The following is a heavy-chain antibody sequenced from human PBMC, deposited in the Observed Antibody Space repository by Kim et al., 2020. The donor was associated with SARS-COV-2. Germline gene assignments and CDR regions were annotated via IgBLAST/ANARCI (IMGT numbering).Heavy chain of an antibody. Sequence: SETLSLTCTVSGGSIISTSYYWGWIRQPPGEKMEWIGSMYYTGSTYYNPSLKSRVALSVDTSRNQFSLKLTSVSAADTAVYYCARSTFGGLCPGWFAP. J-gene: IGHJ5*02. CDR1: GGSIISTSYY. CDR3: ARSTFGGLCPGWFAP. V-gene: IGHV4-39*01. CDR2: MYYTGST. D-gene: IGHD3-16*01.